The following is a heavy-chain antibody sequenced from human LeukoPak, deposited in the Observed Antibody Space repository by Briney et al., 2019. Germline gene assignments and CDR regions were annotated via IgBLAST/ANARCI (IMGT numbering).Heavy chain of an antibody. CDR2: IYYSGST. J-gene: IGHJ4*02. CDR1: GGSVSSGSYY. Sequence: SETLSLTCTVSGGSVSSGSYYWSWIRQPPGKGLEWIGYIYYSGSTNYNPSLKSRVTISVDTSKNQFSLKLSSVTAADTAVYYCARDPDYWGQGTLVTVSS. CDR3: ARDPDY. V-gene: IGHV4-61*01.